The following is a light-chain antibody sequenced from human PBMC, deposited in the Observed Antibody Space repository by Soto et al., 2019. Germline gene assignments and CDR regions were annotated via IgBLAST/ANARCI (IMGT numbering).Light chain of an antibody. V-gene: IGLV2-14*01. CDR2: GVN. CDR3: SSYTTSYFYV. J-gene: IGLJ1*01. CDR1: GRDIGAYDY. Sequence: QSVLTQPASVSGPPGQSITISCTGSGRDIGAYDYVSWYQQHPGKAPKLLIYGVNNRPSGVSYRFSASKSAFTASLTISGLQAEDEAHYYCSSYTTSYFYVFGPGTKVTVL.